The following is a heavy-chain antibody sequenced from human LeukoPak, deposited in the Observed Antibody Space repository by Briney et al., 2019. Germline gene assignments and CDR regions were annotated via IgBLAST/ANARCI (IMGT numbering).Heavy chain of an antibody. CDR3: ARRRIAAAGYFDY. J-gene: IGHJ4*02. CDR2: IYSGGST. CDR1: GFTVSSNY. D-gene: IGHD6-13*01. V-gene: IGHV3-53*01. Sequence: GGFLRLSCAASGFTVSSNYMSWVRQAPGKGLEWVSVIYSGGSTYYADSVKGRFTISRDNSKNTLYLQMNSLRAEDTAVYYCARRRIAAAGYFDYWGQGTLVTVSS.